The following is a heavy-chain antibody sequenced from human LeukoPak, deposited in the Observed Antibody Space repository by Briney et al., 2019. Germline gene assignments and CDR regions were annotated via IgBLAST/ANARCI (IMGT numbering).Heavy chain of an antibody. V-gene: IGHV1-3*01. CDR2: INADNDNT. CDR1: GYTLSTYG. J-gene: IGHJ4*02. D-gene: IGHD3-9*01. CDR3: ATSYDILTGYSVGGSFDY. Sequence: GASVKVSCKASGYTLSTYGVDWVRQAPRQRLELMGWINADNDNTIYLQKFQGRVTITRDTSASTVYMELSSLRSEDTAVYYCATSYDILTGYSVGGSFDYWGQGTLVIVSS.